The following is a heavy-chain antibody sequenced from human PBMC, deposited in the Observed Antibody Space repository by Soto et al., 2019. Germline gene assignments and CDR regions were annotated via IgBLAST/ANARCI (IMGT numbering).Heavy chain of an antibody. J-gene: IGHJ5*02. CDR3: ARTPSIAVAGTQNWFDP. D-gene: IGHD6-19*01. V-gene: IGHV4-39*01. CDR1: GGSISSSSYY. CDR2: IYYSGST. Sequence: SETLSLTCTVSGGSISSSSYYWGWIRQPPGKGLEWIGSIYYSGSTYYNPSLKSRVTISVDTSKNQFSLKLSSVTAADTAVYYCARTPSIAVAGTQNWFDPWGQGTLVTVSS.